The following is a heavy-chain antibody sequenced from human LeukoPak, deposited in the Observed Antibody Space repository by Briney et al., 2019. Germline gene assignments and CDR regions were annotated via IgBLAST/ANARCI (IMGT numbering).Heavy chain of an antibody. D-gene: IGHD2-15*01. CDR2: IKHSGNT. V-gene: IGHV4-34*01. J-gene: IGHJ5*02. Sequence: PSETLSLTCAVYGGSFSGYYWSWIRQAPGKGLEWIGEIKHSGNTNYNPSLKSRVTISVDTSKNQFSLKLSSVTAADTAVYYCVTEPGYCTGGRCYGGWFDPWGQGTLVTVSS. CDR1: GGSFSGYY. CDR3: VTEPGYCTGGRCYGGWFDP.